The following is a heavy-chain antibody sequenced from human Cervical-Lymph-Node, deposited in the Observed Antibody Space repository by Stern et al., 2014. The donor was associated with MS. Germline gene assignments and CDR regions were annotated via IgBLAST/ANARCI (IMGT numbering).Heavy chain of an antibody. CDR3: ARERTLFDY. CDR2: ISSSSSYI. V-gene: IGHV3-21*01. CDR1: GFTFSSYS. D-gene: IGHD2-2*01. Sequence: EVQLVESGGGLVKPGGSLRLSCAASGFTFSSYSMNWVRQAPGKGLEWVSSISSSSSYIYYADSVKGRFTISRDNAKNSLYLQINSLRAEDTAVYYCARERTLFDYWGQGTLVTVSS. J-gene: IGHJ4*02.